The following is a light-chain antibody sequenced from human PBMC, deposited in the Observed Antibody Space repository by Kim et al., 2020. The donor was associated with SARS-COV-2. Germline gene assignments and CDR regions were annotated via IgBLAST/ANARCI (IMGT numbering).Light chain of an antibody. CDR3: ATWDDSLSGWG. J-gene: IGLJ3*02. CDR1: RSSSGSKS. CDR2: RNN. Sequence: GQKVNISCSGCRSSSGSKSLYWSQRFPGTAPKLRTYRNNQRPSGVPDRLCGSTSGTSASLAISGLRSEDEAYYYCATWDDSLSGWGFGGGTQLTV. V-gene: IGLV1-47*01.